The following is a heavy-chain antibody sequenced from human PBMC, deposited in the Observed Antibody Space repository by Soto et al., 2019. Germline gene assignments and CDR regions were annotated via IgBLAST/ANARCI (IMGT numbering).Heavy chain of an antibody. CDR3: AKARVGPRSIRDY. Sequence: PGGSQRLSCAASGLTFNGYSMNWVRQAPGKGLEWVSYISSSSSTIYYADSVKGRFTISRDNAKNSLYLQMNSLRDEDTAVYYCAKARVGPRSIRDYWGQGTLVTVSS. CDR1: GLTFNGYS. CDR2: ISSSSSTI. V-gene: IGHV3-48*02. J-gene: IGHJ4*02. D-gene: IGHD1-26*01.